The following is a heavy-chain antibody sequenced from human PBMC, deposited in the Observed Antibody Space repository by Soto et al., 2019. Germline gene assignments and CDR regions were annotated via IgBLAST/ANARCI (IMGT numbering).Heavy chain of an antibody. CDR2: VKDGGHT. J-gene: IGHJ4*02. D-gene: IGHD5-12*01. CDR1: GGSLSGYY. Sequence: QVQLQQWGAGLLKPSETLSLNCAVTGGSLSGYYWCWIRQPPGKRLEWIGEVKDGGHTNYSPSLRGRVTISSDPSNNQFSLRLNSVAAEDAGVYYCARGQEGVVATHWDQGSMVTVSS. CDR3: ARGQEGVVATH. V-gene: IGHV4-34*01.